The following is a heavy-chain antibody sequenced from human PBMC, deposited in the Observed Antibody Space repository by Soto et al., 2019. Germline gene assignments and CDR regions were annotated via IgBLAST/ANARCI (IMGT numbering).Heavy chain of an antibody. CDR3: TRDGLVVVPAAPLDYYYYYMDV. V-gene: IGHV3-49*03. CDR2: IRSKAYGGTT. J-gene: IGHJ6*03. CDR1: GFTFGDYA. Sequence: SLRLSCTASGFTFGDYAMSWFRQAPGKGLEWVGFIRSKAYGGTTEYAASVKGRFTISRDDSKSIAYLQMNSLKTEDTAVYYCTRDGLVVVPAAPLDYYYYYMDVWGKGTTVTVSS. D-gene: IGHD2-2*01.